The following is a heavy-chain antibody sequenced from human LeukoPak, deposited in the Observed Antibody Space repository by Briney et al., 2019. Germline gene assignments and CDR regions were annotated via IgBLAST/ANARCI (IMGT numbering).Heavy chain of an antibody. V-gene: IGHV4-39*01. J-gene: IGHJ4*02. CDR3: ARLPDDSSGYYPYYFDY. D-gene: IGHD3-22*01. CDR1: GVSISSSSYY. Sequence: KSSETLSLTCTVSGVSISSSSYYWGWIRQPPGKGLEWIGSIYYSGSTYYNPSLKSRVTISVDTSKNQFSLKLSSVTAADTAVYYCARLPDDSSGYYPYYFDYWGQGTLVTVSS. CDR2: IYYSGST.